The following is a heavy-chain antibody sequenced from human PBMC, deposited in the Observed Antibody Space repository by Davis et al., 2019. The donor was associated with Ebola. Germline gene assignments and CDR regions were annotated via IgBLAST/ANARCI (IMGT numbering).Heavy chain of an antibody. CDR1: RGTFSSYA. CDR3: ASDSSGYYYGISY. J-gene: IGHJ4*02. D-gene: IGHD3-22*01. V-gene: IGHV1-69*13. CDR2: IIPIFGTA. Sequence: AASVTVSRKASRGTFSSYAISWVRQAPGQGLEWMGGIIPIFGTANYAQKFQGRVTITADESTSTAYMELSSLRSEDTAVYYCASDSSGYYYGISYWGQGTLVTVSS.